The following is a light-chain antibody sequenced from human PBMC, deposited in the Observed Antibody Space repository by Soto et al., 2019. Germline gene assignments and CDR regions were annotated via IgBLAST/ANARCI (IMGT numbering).Light chain of an antibody. J-gene: IGKJ2*01. CDR1: QSVSNNY. CDR3: QQYGSSPPYT. Sequence: EVVLTQSPGTLSLSPGERATLSCRASQSVSNNYFAWYQQKPGQAPRRLIFGSSDRATGNQDRFSGSGSGTVFTLTISRPEPEDFGVYYCQQYGSSPPYTFGQGTKLEIK. CDR2: GSS. V-gene: IGKV3-20*01.